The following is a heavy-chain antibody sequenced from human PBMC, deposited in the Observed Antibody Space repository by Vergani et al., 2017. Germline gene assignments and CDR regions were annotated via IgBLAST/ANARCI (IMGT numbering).Heavy chain of an antibody. D-gene: IGHD6-13*01. CDR1: GGSISSYY. CDR2: IYYSGST. Sequence: QVQLQESGPGLVKPSETLSLTCTVSGGSISSYYWSWIRQPPGKGLEWIGYIYYSGSTNYNPSLKSRVTIAVDTSKNQFSLKLSSVTAAATAVYYCARESSSWYGAFDIWGQGTMVTVSS. V-gene: IGHV4-59*01. CDR3: ARESSSWYGAFDI. J-gene: IGHJ3*02.